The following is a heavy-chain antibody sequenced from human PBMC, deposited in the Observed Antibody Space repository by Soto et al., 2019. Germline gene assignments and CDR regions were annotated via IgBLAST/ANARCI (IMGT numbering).Heavy chain of an antibody. V-gene: IGHV4-30-4*02. CDR3: ARAHRGSGTMVRGASKGGWFDP. J-gene: IGHJ5*02. CDR1: GGSISSGDSY. D-gene: IGHD3-10*01. CDR2: IYYSGST. Sequence: SETLSLTCTVSGGSISSGDSYWSWIRQPPGKGLEWIGYIYYSGSTYYNPSLKSRVTISVDTSKNQFSLKLSSVTAAATAVYYCARAHRGSGTMVRGASKGGWFDPWGQGTLVTVSS.